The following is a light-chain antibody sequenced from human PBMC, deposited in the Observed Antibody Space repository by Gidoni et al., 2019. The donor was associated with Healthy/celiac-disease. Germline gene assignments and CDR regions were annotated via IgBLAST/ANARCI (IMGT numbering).Light chain of an antibody. J-gene: IGKJ4*01. V-gene: IGKV1-5*03. CDR1: QSISSW. Sequence: DIQMTQSPSTLSASVGDRVTITCRASQSISSWLAWYQQKPGKAPKLLIYKASSLESGVPSRFSGSGSVTEFTLTISSLQPDDCATYYCQQYNSYSPLTFGGGTKVEIK. CDR2: KAS. CDR3: QQYNSYSPLT.